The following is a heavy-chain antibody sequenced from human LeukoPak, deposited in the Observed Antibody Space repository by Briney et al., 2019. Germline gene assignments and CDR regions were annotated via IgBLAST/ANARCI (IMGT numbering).Heavy chain of an antibody. CDR1: GFTFSNYP. V-gene: IGHV3-23*01. Sequence: PGGSLRLSCVASGFTFSNYPMSWVRQAPGKGLEWVSAISGSGGSTYYADSVKGRFTISRDNSKNTLYLQMNSLRAEDTAVYYCAKDLSLVVGATYFDYWGQGTLVTVSS. CDR2: ISGSGGST. CDR3: AKDLSLVVGATYFDY. D-gene: IGHD1-26*01. J-gene: IGHJ4*02.